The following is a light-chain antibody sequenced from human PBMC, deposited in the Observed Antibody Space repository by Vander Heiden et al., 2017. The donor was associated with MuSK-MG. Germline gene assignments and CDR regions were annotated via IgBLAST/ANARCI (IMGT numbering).Light chain of an antibody. V-gene: IGLV3-21*02. CDR2: VDT. CDR1: NIGSTS. J-gene: IGLJ2*01. CDR3: QVWDSCCNHPV. Sequence: SYVLTQPPSVSVAPGQTARITCGVNNIGSTSVHWYHPKPAQAPVLRVVVDTARPSGIPERFSRYNAANTGNTTTSRVEAGKEPDDVGQVWDSCCNHPVFGGGTTLPVL.